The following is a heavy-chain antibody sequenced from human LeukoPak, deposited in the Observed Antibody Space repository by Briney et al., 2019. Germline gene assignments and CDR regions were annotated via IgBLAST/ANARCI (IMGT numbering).Heavy chain of an antibody. CDR2: INPSGGST. Sequence: ASVKVSCKASGYTFTSYYMHWARQAPGQGLEWMGIINPSGGSTSYAQKFQGRVTMTRDTSTSTVYMELSSLRSEDTAVYYCARNPRDCSSTSCYSWFDPWGQGTLVTVSS. D-gene: IGHD2-2*01. CDR1: GYTFTSYY. V-gene: IGHV1-46*01. CDR3: ARNPRDCSSTSCYSWFDP. J-gene: IGHJ5*02.